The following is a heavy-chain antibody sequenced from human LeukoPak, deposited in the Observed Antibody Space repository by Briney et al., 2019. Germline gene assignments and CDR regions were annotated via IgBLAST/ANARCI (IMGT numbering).Heavy chain of an antibody. Sequence: WGSLSLSCAVSGFTLSNYGMDWVRQAPGKGLEWVAFIRYDGTAQYYADSVKGRFTISRDNSKNTLYMQVNSLRAEDTAVYYCARGHPNGFDTWGQGTMVTVSS. CDR1: GFTLSNYG. J-gene: IGHJ3*02. CDR3: ARGHPNGFDT. V-gene: IGHV3-30*02. CDR2: IRYDGTAQ.